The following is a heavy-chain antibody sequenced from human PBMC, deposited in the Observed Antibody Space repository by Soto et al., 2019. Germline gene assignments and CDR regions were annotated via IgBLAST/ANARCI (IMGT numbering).Heavy chain of an antibody. J-gene: IGHJ4*02. CDR3: ARDIGQQLVDY. V-gene: IGHV1-18*01. CDR1: GYTFTSYG. D-gene: IGHD6-13*01. CDR2: ISAHNGNI. Sequence: PSVKVSCKASGYTFTSYGISWVRQAPGQGLEWMGWISAHNGNIKYAQKLQGRVTMTTDASTSTTYMELRSMTVDDAAVYYCARDIGQQLVDYWGKVTLVTVSS.